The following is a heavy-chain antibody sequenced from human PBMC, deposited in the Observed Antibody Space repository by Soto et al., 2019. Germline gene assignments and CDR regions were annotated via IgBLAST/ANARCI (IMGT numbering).Heavy chain of an antibody. D-gene: IGHD3-22*01. V-gene: IGHV4-39*01. CDR3: ASITMIVDVGFYFDY. J-gene: IGHJ4*02. CDR1: GGSISSSSYY. Sequence: SETLSLTCTVSGGSISSSSYYWGWIRQPPGKGLEWIGSIYYSGSTYYNPSLKSRVTISVDTSKNQFSLKLSSVTAADTAVYYCASITMIVDVGFYFDYWGQGTLVTVSS. CDR2: IYYSGST.